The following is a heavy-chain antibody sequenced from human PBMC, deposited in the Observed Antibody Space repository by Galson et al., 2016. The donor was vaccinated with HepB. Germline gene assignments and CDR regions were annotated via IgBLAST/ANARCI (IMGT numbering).Heavy chain of an antibody. J-gene: IGHJ4*02. CDR2: IKPDGSEK. CDR3: ARSTVTTWDY. Sequence: SLRLSCAASGFTFRSYWMTWVRQAPGKGLEWVANIKPDGSEKYYVDSVKGRSTISRDNAKNSLYLQLNSLRAEDTAVYYCARSTVTTWDYWGQGTLVTVSS. CDR1: GFTFRSYW. V-gene: IGHV3-7*01. D-gene: IGHD4-17*01.